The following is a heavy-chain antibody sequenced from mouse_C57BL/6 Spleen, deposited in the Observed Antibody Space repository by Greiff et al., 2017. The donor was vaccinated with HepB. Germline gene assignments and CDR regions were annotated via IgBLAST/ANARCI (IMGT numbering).Heavy chain of an antibody. CDR2: IDPENGDT. D-gene: IGHD1-1*01. V-gene: IGHV14-4*01. Sequence: VQLQQSGAELVRPGASVKLSCTASGFNIKDDYMHWVKQRPDQGLEWIGWIDPENGDTEYASKFQGKATITADTSSNTAYLQLSILTSEDTAVYDCTNYGSSPPMDYWGQGTTLTVSS. CDR1: GFNIKDDY. J-gene: IGHJ2*01. CDR3: TNYGSSPPMDY.